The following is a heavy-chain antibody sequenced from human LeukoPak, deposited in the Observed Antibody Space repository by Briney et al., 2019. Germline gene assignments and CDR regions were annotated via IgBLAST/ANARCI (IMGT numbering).Heavy chain of an antibody. V-gene: IGHV1-2*02. Sequence: ASVKVSCKASGYTLTGYYMHWVRQAPGQGLEWMGWINPNSGGTNYAQKFQGRVTMTRDTSISTAYMELSRLRSDDTAVYYCARVKVGIVVVPAAIYWFDPWGQGTLVTVSS. J-gene: IGHJ5*02. CDR1: GYTLTGYY. CDR2: INPNSGGT. CDR3: ARVKVGIVVVPAAIYWFDP. D-gene: IGHD2-2*01.